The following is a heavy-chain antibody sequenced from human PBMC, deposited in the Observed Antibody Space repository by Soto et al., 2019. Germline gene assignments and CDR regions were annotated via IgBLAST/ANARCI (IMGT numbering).Heavy chain of an antibody. CDR2: IWYDGSNK. J-gene: IGHJ3*02. CDR1: GFTFSSYG. D-gene: IGHD3-22*01. Sequence: PGGSLRLSCAASGFTFSSYGMHWVRQAPGKGLEWVAVIWYDGSNKYYADSVKGRFTISRDNSKNTLYLRMNSLRAEDTAVYYCAREVTMIVKAFDIWGQGTMVTVSS. V-gene: IGHV3-33*01. CDR3: AREVTMIVKAFDI.